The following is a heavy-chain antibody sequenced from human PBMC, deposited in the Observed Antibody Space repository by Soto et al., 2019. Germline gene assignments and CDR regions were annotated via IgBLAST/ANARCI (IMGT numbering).Heavy chain of an antibody. V-gene: IGHV4-39*01. CDR1: GDSIGSSRFY. Sequence: SETLSLTCTVSGDSIGSSRFYWAWVRRPPGKGLERVGTVYYTGTTYYNPSLKTRLTMSVDTSKNQFSLKLTSMLAADTAFYYCARYYDTSDRPFFYNWGQGTLVTVSS. J-gene: IGHJ1*01. CDR2: VYYTGTT. D-gene: IGHD3-22*01. CDR3: ARYYDTSDRPFFYN.